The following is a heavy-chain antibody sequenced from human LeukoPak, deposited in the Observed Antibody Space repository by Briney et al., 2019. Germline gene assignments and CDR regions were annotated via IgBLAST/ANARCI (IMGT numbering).Heavy chain of an antibody. J-gene: IGHJ5*02. Sequence: SVKVSCKASGGTFSSYAISWVRQAPGQGLEWMGRIIPILGIANCAQKFQGRVTITADKSTSTAFMELSSLRSEDTAVYYCARGYCSGGSCYNNWFDPWGQGTLVTVSS. CDR1: GGTFSSYA. CDR2: IIPILGIA. D-gene: IGHD2-15*01. V-gene: IGHV1-69*04. CDR3: ARGYCSGGSCYNNWFDP.